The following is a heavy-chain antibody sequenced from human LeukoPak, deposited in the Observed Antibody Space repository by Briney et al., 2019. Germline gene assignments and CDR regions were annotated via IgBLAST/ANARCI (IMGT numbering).Heavy chain of an antibody. Sequence: GASVKVSCKASGGTFSSYAISWVRQAPGQGLEWMGGIIPIFGTANYAQKFQGRVTITADESTSTAYMELSSLRSEDTAVYSCAREENYSYGYDYWGQGTLVTVSS. D-gene: IGHD5-18*01. CDR3: AREENYSYGYDY. V-gene: IGHV1-69*13. CDR1: GGTFSSYA. CDR2: IIPIFGTA. J-gene: IGHJ4*02.